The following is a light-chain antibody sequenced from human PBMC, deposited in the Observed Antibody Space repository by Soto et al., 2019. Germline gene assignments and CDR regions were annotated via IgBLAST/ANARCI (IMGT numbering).Light chain of an antibody. V-gene: IGKV1-5*01. CDR1: QSINRY. CDR3: QQYQSHPSCT. J-gene: IGKJ2*02. CDR2: DAS. Sequence: DIPVTQSPSTLSASVGNRVTITCRASQSINRYLAWYQQKPGKAPKLLIYDASSLESGVPSRFSGSGSGTEFTLTISSLQPDDFATYYCQQYQSHPSCTFGQGTKLEIE.